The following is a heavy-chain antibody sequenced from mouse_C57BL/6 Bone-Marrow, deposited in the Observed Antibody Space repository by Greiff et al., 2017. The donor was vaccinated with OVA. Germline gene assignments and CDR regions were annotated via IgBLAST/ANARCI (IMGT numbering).Heavy chain of an antibody. Sequence: QVQLQQPGAELVRPGSSVKLSCTASGYTFTSYWMDWVKQRPGQGLEWIGNIYPSDSETHYNQKFKDKVTLTVDTSSSPVFMQLSSLTSEDSAVDYCARSYDWDWYFDVWGTGTTVTVSS. D-gene: IGHD2-12*01. CDR2: IYPSDSET. V-gene: IGHV1-61*01. CDR1: GYTFTSYW. J-gene: IGHJ1*03. CDR3: ARSYDWDWYFDV.